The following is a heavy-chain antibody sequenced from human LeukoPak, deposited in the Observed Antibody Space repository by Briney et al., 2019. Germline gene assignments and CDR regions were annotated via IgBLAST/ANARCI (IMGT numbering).Heavy chain of an antibody. J-gene: IGHJ4*02. CDR3: AKTNYYDTTDDKPYTPHFDY. V-gene: IGHV3-53*01. CDR2: IYSGGST. CDR1: GFTDSSNY. D-gene: IGHD3-22*01. Sequence: GGSLRLSCAASGFTDSSNYMSWVRQAPGKGLEWVSVIYSGGSTYYADSVKGRFTISRDNSNNILFLQMDRLRAEDTSMYYCAKTNYYDTTDDKPYTPHFDYWRQGALVTVSS.